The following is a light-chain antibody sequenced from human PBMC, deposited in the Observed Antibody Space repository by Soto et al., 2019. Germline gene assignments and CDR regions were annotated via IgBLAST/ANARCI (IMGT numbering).Light chain of an antibody. J-gene: IGKJ4*01. CDR1: QSVRSDY. CDR2: GVS. Sequence: EIVLTQSPATLSSSPGDIANLSCRASQSVRSDYFAWYQQKPRQAPRVIIFGVSTRANAIQARFSGSGSGTDCTLTISRLEPEDFALYYCQQYGNSPLTFGGGNKVEIK. V-gene: IGKV3-20*01. CDR3: QQYGNSPLT.